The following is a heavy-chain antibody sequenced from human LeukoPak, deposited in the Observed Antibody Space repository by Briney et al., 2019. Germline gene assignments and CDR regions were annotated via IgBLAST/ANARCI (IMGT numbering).Heavy chain of an antibody. D-gene: IGHD5-18*01. CDR1: GGSISSYY. V-gene: IGHV4-59*01. CDR3: ARSNTAMALYSFDY. Sequence: PSETLSLTCTVSGGSISSYYWNWIRKPPGEGLEWIGYIYYSGRTDYNPSLKSRVTISVDTSKNQFSLKLTSVTAADTAVYYCARSNTAMALYSFDYWGQGTLVIVSS. CDR2: IYYSGRT. J-gene: IGHJ4*02.